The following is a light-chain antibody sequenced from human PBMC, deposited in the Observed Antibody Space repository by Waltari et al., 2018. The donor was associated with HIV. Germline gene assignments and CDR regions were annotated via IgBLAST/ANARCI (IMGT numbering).Light chain of an antibody. J-gene: IGLJ2*01. CDR3: TSYTSSNTLVI. CDR1: SSDVVGYNT. V-gene: IGLV2-14*03. CDR2: HVS. Sequence: QSPLTQPASVSGSPGQSTTISCTGTSSDVVGYNTVSWYPQHPGKAPKLMVYHVSNRPSGVSNRFSGSKSGNTASLTISGLQAEDEADYYCTSYTSSNTLVIFGGGTKLTVL.